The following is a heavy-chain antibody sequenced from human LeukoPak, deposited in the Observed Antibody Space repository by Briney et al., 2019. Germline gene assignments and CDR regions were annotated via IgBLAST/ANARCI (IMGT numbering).Heavy chain of an antibody. CDR1: GGSISSSSYY. CDR3: AREMLNGSGYFDY. V-gene: IGHV4-39*07. J-gene: IGHJ4*02. D-gene: IGHD3-3*01. Sequence: SETLSLTCTVSGGSISSSSYYWGWIRQPPGKGLEWIGSIYYSGSTYYNPSLKSRVTISVDTSKNQFSLKLSSVTAADTAFYYCAREMLNGSGYFDYWGQGTLVTVSS. CDR2: IYYSGST.